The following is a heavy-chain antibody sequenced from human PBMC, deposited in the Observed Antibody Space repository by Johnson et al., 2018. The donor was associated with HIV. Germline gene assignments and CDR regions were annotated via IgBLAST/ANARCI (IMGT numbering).Heavy chain of an antibody. CDR2: INWNGGST. Sequence: VQLVESGGGVVQPGGSLRLSCAASGFTVSSNYMSWVRQAPGKGLEWVSGINWNGGSTGYADSVKGRFTISRDNSKNTLYLQMNSLRAEDTAVYLCAKVAVATAAGGVALDIWGPGTMFTVSS. CDR3: AKVAVATAAGGVALDI. V-gene: IGHV3-23*04. CDR1: GFTVSSNY. D-gene: IGHD6-13*01. J-gene: IGHJ3*02.